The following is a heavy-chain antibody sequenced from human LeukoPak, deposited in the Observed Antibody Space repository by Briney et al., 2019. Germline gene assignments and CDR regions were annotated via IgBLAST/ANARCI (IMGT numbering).Heavy chain of an antibody. Sequence: SETLSLTCAVSVGSISSGNWWSWVRQSPGKGLEWIGEFYHNGTPNYSPSLKSRVTISADTFKNHFSLKLTSVTAADTAVYYCATAPILRGEGGEHYKYGMDVWGQGTTVIVS. V-gene: IGHV4-4*02. CDR2: FYHNGTP. CDR1: VGSISSGNW. J-gene: IGHJ6*02. D-gene: IGHD2-2*02. CDR3: ATAPILRGEGGEHYKYGMDV.